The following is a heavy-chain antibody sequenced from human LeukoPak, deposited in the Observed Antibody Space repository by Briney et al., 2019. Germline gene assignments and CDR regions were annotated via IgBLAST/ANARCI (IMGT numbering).Heavy chain of an antibody. J-gene: IGHJ4*02. Sequence: GASVKVSCKVSGYTLTELSMHWVRQAPGKGLEWMGGFDPEDGETTYAQKFQGRVTMTEDTSTDTAYMELSSLRSEDTAVYYCATGVVTAIFHNYFDYWGQGTLVTVSS. CDR1: GYTLTELS. D-gene: IGHD2-21*02. CDR2: FDPEDGET. V-gene: IGHV1-24*01. CDR3: ATGVVTAIFHNYFDY.